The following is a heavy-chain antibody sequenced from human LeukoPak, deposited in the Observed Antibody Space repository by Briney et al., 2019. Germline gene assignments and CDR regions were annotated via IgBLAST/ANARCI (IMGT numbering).Heavy chain of an antibody. CDR2: IGTASDT. Sequence: PGGSLRLSCAASGFTFSSYDMHWVRHATGKGLEWVSAIGTASDTYYPGSVKGRFTISRENAKNSLYLQMNSLRAGDTAVYYCARVRKYSGYYSWYFDLWGRGTLVTVSS. CDR3: ARVRKYSGYYSWYFDL. J-gene: IGHJ2*01. D-gene: IGHD5-12*01. CDR1: GFTFSSYD. V-gene: IGHV3-13*01.